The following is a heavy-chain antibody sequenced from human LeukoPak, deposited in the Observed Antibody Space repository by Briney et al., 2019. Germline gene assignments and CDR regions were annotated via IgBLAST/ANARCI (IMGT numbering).Heavy chain of an antibody. CDR2: MNPNSGNT. J-gene: IGHJ3*02. Sequence: AAVKVSCKASGYTFTSYDINWVRQATGQGLEWMRWMNPNSGNTGYAQKFQGRVTITRNTSISTAYMELSSLRSEDTAVYYCARVQYYDSSGYHDAFDMWGQGTMVTVSS. D-gene: IGHD3-22*01. CDR1: GYTFTSYD. CDR3: ARVQYYDSSGYHDAFDM. V-gene: IGHV1-8*03.